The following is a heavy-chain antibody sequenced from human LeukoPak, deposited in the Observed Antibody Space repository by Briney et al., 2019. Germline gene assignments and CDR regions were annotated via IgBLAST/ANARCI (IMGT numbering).Heavy chain of an antibody. CDR1: GYTFTSYG. Sequence: ASVKVSCKASGYTFTSYGISWVRQATGQGLEWMGWISAYNGNTNYAQKLQGRVTMTTDTSTSTAYMELRSLRSDDTAVYYCARDDIAVAGTGFDYWGQGTLVTVSS. V-gene: IGHV1-18*01. J-gene: IGHJ4*02. D-gene: IGHD6-19*01. CDR3: ARDDIAVAGTGFDY. CDR2: ISAYNGNT.